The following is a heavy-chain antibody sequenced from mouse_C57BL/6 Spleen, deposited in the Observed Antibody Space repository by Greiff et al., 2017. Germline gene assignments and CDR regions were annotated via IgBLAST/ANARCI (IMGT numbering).Heavy chain of an antibody. D-gene: IGHD4-1*01. CDR2: IYPGDGDT. Sequence: VQLVESGPELVKPGASVKISCKASGYAFSSSWMNWVKQRPGKGLEWIGRIYPGDGDTNYNGKFKGKATLTADKSSSTAYMQLSSLTSEDSAVYFCARGLTGTVFDYWGQGTTLTVSS. CDR1: GYAFSSSW. V-gene: IGHV1-82*01. CDR3: ARGLTGTVFDY. J-gene: IGHJ2*01.